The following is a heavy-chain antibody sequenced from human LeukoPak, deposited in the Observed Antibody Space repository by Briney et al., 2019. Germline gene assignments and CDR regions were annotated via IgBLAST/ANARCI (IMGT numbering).Heavy chain of an antibody. CDR3: AGRPRVSGYYYGMDV. Sequence: GASVKVSCKASGGTFSSYAISWVRQAPGQGLEWMGGIIPIFGTANYAQKFQGRVTITADESTSTAYMELSSLRSEDTAVYYCAGRPRVSGYYYGMDVWGQGTTVTVSS. J-gene: IGHJ6*02. CDR1: GGTFSSYA. V-gene: IGHV1-69*13. CDR2: IIPIFGTA. D-gene: IGHD3-10*01.